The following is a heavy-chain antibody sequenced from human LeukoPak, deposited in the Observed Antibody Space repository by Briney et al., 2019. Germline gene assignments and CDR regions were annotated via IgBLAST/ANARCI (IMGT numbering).Heavy chain of an antibody. D-gene: IGHD3-22*01. Sequence: SETLSLTCTVSGGSISSSSYYWGWIRQPPGKGLEWIGSIYYSGSTYYNPSLKSRVTISVDTSKNQFSLKLSSVTAADTAVYHCAREMTYYYDSSGYYYDDYWGQGTLVTVSS. CDR2: IYYSGST. J-gene: IGHJ4*02. CDR3: AREMTYYYDSSGYYYDDY. V-gene: IGHV4-39*07. CDR1: GGSISSSSYY.